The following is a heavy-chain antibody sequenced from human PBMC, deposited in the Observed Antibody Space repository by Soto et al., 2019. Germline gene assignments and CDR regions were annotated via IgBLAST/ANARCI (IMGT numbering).Heavy chain of an antibody. CDR2: ISGSGGST. J-gene: IGHJ5*02. D-gene: IGHD2-15*01. CDR1: GFTFSSYA. CDR3: AKSLGYCSGGSCQNWFDP. V-gene: IGHV3-23*01. Sequence: PGGSLRLSCAASGFTFSSYAMSWVRQAPGKWLEWVSAISGSGGSTYYADSVKGRFTISRDNSKNTLYLQMNSLRAEDTAVYYCAKSLGYCSGGSCQNWFDPWGQGTLVTVSS.